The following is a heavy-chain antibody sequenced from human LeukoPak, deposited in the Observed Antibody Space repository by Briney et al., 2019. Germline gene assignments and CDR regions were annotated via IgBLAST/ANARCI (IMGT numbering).Heavy chain of an antibody. CDR1: GYTFTSYD. V-gene: IGHV1-8*03. CDR2: MNPNSGNT. Sequence: ASVTVSCKASGYTFTSYDINWVRQATGQGLEWMGWMNPNSGNTGYAQKFQGRVTITRDTSISTAYMELSSLRSEDTAVYYCARGAYYYDSNNWFDPWGQGTLVTVSS. D-gene: IGHD3-22*01. J-gene: IGHJ5*02. CDR3: ARGAYYYDSNNWFDP.